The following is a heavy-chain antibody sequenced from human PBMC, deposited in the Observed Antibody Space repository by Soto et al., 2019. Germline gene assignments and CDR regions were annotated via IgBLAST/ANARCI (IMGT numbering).Heavy chain of an antibody. CDR2: ISTYNGNT. CDR1: GYTFTSYG. J-gene: IGHJ6*02. V-gene: IGHV1-18*01. CDR3: GRDVYQSVFYYGMDV. D-gene: IGHD2-2*01. Sequence: QVQVMQSGAEVKKPGASVKVSCKASGYTFTSYGISWVRQAPGQGLEWMGWISTYNGNTNYAQKLQGRVTMTRDTSTSTAYMELRSLRSDDTAVYYCGRDVYQSVFYYGMDVWAQGTTVTVSS.